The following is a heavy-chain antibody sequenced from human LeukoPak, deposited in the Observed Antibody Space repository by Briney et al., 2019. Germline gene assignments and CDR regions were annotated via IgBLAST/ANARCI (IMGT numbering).Heavy chain of an antibody. CDR1: GYTFTSYD. V-gene: IGHV1-8*01. J-gene: IGHJ6*02. CDR3: ARGDGWRDYYYYGMDV. CDR2: MNPNSGNT. D-gene: IGHD6-19*01. Sequence: AASVKVSCKASGYTFTSYDINWVRQATGQGLEWMGWMNPNSGNTGYAQKFQGRVTMTRNTSISTAYMELSRLRSDDTAVYYCARGDGWRDYYYYGMDVWGQGTTVTVSS.